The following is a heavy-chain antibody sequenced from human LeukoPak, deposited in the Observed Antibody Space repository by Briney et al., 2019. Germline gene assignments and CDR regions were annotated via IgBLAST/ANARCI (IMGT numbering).Heavy chain of an antibody. CDR2: INPSGGST. D-gene: IGHD5-18*01. J-gene: IGHJ5*02. CDR3: ARALPHRRLMDTTMEQHWFDP. Sequence: ASVKVSCKASGFIFTNNYMHWVRQAPGQGLEWMGIINPSGGSTNYAQKFQGRVTMTRDMSTSTVYMELSSLRSEDTAVYYCARALPHRRLMDTTMEQHWFDPWGQGTLVTVSS. V-gene: IGHV1-46*01. CDR1: GFIFTNNY.